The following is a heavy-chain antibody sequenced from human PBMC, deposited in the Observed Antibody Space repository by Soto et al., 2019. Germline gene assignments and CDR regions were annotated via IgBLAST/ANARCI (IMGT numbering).Heavy chain of an antibody. D-gene: IGHD6-6*01. J-gene: IGHJ6*02. CDR3: ARDYSSSSGHYYYGMDV. CDR1: GFTFSSYS. V-gene: IGHV3-21*01. Sequence: GGFLRLSCAASGFTFSSYSMNWVRQAPGKGLEWVSSISSSSSYIYYADSVKGRFTISRDNDKNSLYLQMNSLRAEYTAVYYCARDYSSSSGHYYYGMDVWGQGTTVTVSS. CDR2: ISSSSSYI.